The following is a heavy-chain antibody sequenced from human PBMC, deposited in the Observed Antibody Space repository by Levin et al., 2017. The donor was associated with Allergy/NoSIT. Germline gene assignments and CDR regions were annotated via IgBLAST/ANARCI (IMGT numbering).Heavy chain of an antibody. D-gene: IGHD3-3*01. CDR2: ISSSGSTK. CDR3: ARWGYDDSYYYYYGMDV. J-gene: IGHJ6*02. Sequence: GESLKISCAASGFTFSDYYMSWIRQAPGKGLEWVSYISSSGSTKYYGDSVKGRFTISRDNAKNSLYLRMNSLRAEDTAVDYCARWGYDDSYYYYYGMDVWGQGTTVTVSS. CDR1: GFTFSDYY. V-gene: IGHV3-11*01.